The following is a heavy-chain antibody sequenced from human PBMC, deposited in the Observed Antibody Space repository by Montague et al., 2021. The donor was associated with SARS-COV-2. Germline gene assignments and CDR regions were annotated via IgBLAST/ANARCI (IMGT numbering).Heavy chain of an antibody. CDR3: ARLKVAPNGGWNWFDP. Sequence: TLSLTCSLSGGSISSGGFSWSWIRQPPGKGLEWIGHIFHTGTPHYSPSLKSRVTISIDRSKNQFSLNLDSVTAADTAVYYCARLKVAPNGGWNWFDPWGQRILVTVSS. J-gene: IGHJ5*02. D-gene: IGHD6-19*01. CDR1: GGSISSGGFS. V-gene: IGHV4-30-2*01. CDR2: IFHTGTP.